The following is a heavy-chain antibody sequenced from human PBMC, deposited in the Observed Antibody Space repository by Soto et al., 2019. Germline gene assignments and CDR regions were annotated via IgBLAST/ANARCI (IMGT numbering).Heavy chain of an antibody. D-gene: IGHD3-22*01. CDR1: GFSLSTSGVG. Sequence: SGPTLVNPTQTLTLTCTFSGFSLSTSGVGVGWIRQPPGKALEWLALIYWDDDKRYSPSLKSRLTITKDTSKNQVVLTMTNMDPVDTATYYCAHCFDYYDSSGYYYVVLWPAAFDIWGQGTMVTVSS. CDR3: AHCFDYYDSSGYYYVVLWPAAFDI. V-gene: IGHV2-5*02. J-gene: IGHJ3*02. CDR2: IYWDDDK.